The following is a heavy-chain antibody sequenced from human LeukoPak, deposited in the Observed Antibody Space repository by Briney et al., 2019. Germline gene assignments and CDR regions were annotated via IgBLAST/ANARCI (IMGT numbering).Heavy chain of an antibody. CDR3: ARIITAAAADC. V-gene: IGHV3-74*01. D-gene: IGHD6-13*01. CDR1: GVTISGYW. J-gene: IGHJ4*02. Sequence: PGGSLRLSCVASGVTISGYWMHWVRQAPGKGLAWVSRVDSDGTTTRYADSVKGRFTISRDNAKNTVYLQMNSLRAEDTAVYCCARIITAAAADCWGQGTLVAVSS. CDR2: VDSDGTTT.